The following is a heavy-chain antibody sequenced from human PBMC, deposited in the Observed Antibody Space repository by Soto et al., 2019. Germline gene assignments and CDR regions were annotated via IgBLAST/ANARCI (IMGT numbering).Heavy chain of an antibody. V-gene: IGHV3-74*03. CDR1: GFTFSGHW. D-gene: IGHD2-2*01. CDR3: AREAGYCSRTSCYRRAFDT. Sequence: EVQLVESGGDLVQPGGSLRLSCAASGFTFSGHWMHWVRQVPGKGLEWVSRINTDGGSSAYADSVKGRFTISRDNPKNPLDLQMKGLRAEDTAVYYCAREAGYCSRTSCYRRAFDTWGQGTTVTVSS. J-gene: IGHJ3*02. CDR2: INTDGGSS.